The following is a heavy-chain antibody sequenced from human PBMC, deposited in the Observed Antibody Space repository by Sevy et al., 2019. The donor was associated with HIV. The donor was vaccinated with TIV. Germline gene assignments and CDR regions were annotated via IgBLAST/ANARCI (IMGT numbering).Heavy chain of an antibody. J-gene: IGHJ6*02. CDR2: IGSGGDA. D-gene: IGHD5-12*01. Sequence: GGSLRLSCAASGFTFSSYAMNWVRQAAGKGLEWVSGIGSGGDAYYPGSVKGRFTISRENAKNSLYLQMNSLRAGDTAVYYCARSGGYSDYGMDVWGQGTTVTVSS. V-gene: IGHV3-13*01. CDR1: GFTFSSYA. CDR3: ARSGGYSDYGMDV.